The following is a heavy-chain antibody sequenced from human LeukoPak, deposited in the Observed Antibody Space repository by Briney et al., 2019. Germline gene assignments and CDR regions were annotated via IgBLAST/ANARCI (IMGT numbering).Heavy chain of an antibody. CDR1: GGSISSGDYY. V-gene: IGHV4-30-4*01. Sequence: PSETLSLTCSVSGGSISSGDYYWSWIRQPPGKGLEWIGYIYYSGGTYYNPSLKSRVTISVDTSKNQFSLKLSSVTAADTAVYYCAGFGELSLDYWGQGTLVTVSS. CDR2: IYYSGGT. CDR3: AGFGELSLDY. D-gene: IGHD3-10*01. J-gene: IGHJ4*02.